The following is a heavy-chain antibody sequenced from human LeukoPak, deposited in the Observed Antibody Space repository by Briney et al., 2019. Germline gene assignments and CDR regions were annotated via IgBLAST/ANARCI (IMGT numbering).Heavy chain of an antibody. V-gene: IGHV3-21*04. CDR3: AKDGDYVGSYYFDY. CDR2: ISSSSSYI. J-gene: IGHJ4*02. CDR1: GFTFSSYS. Sequence: GGSLRLSCAASGFTFSSYSMNWVRQAPGKGLEWVSSISSSSSYIYYADSVKGRFTISRDNAKNSLYLQMNSLRAEDTAVYYCAKDGDYVGSYYFDYWGQGTLVTVSS. D-gene: IGHD4-17*01.